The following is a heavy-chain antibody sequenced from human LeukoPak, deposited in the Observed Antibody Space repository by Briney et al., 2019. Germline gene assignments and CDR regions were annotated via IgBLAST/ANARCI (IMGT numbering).Heavy chain of an antibody. V-gene: IGHV4-34*01. CDR2: INHSGST. CDR3: ASHNYDILTGYSFDY. CDR1: GGSFSGYY. D-gene: IGHD3-9*01. Sequence: SETLSLTCAVYGGSFSGYYWSWIRQPPGKGLEWIGEINHSGSTNYNPSLKSRVTISVDTSKNQFSLKLSSVTAADTAVYYCASHNYDILTGYSFDYWGQGTLVTVSS. J-gene: IGHJ4*02.